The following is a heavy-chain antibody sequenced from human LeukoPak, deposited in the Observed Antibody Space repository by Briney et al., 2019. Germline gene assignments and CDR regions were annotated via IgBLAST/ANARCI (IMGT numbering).Heavy chain of an antibody. CDR1: GYTFSDYY. CDR3: ARDEDRDDFNAFDI. V-gene: IGHV1-2*02. CDR2: IKPDGET. Sequence: ASVKVSRKASGYTFSDYYMHWVRQAPGQGLEWMGWIKPDGETKYSQKFQGKITMTRDTSITTVYMELSRLRSDDTAVYYCARDEDRDDFNAFDIWGQGTMVTVSS. J-gene: IGHJ3*02. D-gene: IGHD5-24*01.